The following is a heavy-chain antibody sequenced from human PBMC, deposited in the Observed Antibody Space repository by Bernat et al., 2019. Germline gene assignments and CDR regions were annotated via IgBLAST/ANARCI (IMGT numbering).Heavy chain of an antibody. CDR2: IIPIFGTA. J-gene: IGHJ4*02. Sequence: QVQLVQSGAEVKKPGSSVKVSCKASGGTFSSYAISWVRQAPGQGLEWMGGIIPIFGTANYAQKFQGRVTITADESTSTAYMELSSLRSEDTAVYYCAKDNLDYYDSSGYYFSGLWWDYWGQGTLVTVSS. D-gene: IGHD3-22*01. CDR3: AKDNLDYYDSSGYYFSGLWWDY. V-gene: IGHV1-69*12. CDR1: GGTFSSYA.